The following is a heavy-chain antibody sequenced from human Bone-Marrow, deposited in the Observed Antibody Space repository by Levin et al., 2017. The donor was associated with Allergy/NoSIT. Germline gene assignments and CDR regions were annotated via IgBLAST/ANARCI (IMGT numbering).Heavy chain of an antibody. CDR1: GFTFRTHD. V-gene: IGHV3-13*01. CDR3: ARDDSSNAVTGTVVAA. J-gene: IGHJ5*02. Sequence: PGGSLRLSCAASGFTFRTHDMHWVRQGTGKGLEWVSTIGTAGDTYYPDSVRGRFTISRENATNSLYLQMNGLSAAATAVYYCARDDSSNAVTGTVVAAWGQGTLVTVSS. D-gene: IGHD6-19*01. CDR2: IGTAGDT.